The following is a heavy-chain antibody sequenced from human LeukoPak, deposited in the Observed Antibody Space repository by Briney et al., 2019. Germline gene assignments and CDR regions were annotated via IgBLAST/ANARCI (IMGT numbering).Heavy chain of an antibody. CDR1: GGSFSGYY. J-gene: IGHJ4*02. V-gene: IGHV4-34*01. CDR2: INHSGGT. Sequence: SETLSLTCAVYGGSFSGYYWSWIRQPPGKGLEWIGEINHSGGTNYNPSLKSRVTISVDTSKNQFSLKLSSVTAADTAVYYCARSPPSAPTFDYWGQGTLVTVSS. D-gene: IGHD1-26*01. CDR3: ARSPPSAPTFDY.